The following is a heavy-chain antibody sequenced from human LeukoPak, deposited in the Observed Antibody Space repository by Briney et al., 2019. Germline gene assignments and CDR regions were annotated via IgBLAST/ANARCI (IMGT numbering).Heavy chain of an antibody. D-gene: IGHD1-7*01. CDR1: GYTFTSYG. J-gene: IGHJ5*02. Sequence: GASVKVSCKASGYTFTSYGISWLRQAPGQGLEWMGWISAYNGNTNYAQKFQGRVTMTRNTSISTAYMELSSLRSEDTAVYYCARQGTTLYNWFDPWGQGTLVTVSS. V-gene: IGHV1-18*01. CDR2: ISAYNGNT. CDR3: ARQGTTLYNWFDP.